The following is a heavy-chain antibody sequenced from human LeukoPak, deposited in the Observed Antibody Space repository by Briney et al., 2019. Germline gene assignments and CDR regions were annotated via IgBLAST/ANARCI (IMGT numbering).Heavy chain of an antibody. CDR3: ARATVTTDGIDY. CDR2: IYYSGST. V-gene: IGHV4-39*07. Sequence: PSETLSLTCTVSGGSISSSSYYWGWIRQPPGKGLEWIGSIYYSGSTYYNPSLKSRVTISVDTSKNQFSLKLSSVTAADTAVYYCARATVTTDGIDYWGQGTLVTVSS. D-gene: IGHD4-17*01. J-gene: IGHJ4*02. CDR1: GGSISSSSYY.